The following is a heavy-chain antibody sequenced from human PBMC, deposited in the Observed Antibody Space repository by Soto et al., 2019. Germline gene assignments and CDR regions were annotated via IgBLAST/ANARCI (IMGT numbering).Heavy chain of an antibody. D-gene: IGHD3-9*01. CDR1: GFSLSTSGVG. CDR2: IYWDDDK. J-gene: IGHJ4*02. V-gene: IGHV2-5*02. CDR3: AHSRIRYFDWAYFDY. Sequence: QITLKESGPTLVKPTQPLTLTCTFSGFSLSTSGVGVGWIRQPPGKALEWLALIYWDDDKRYSPSLKSRLTINKDTSKNQVVLTMTNMDPVDTATYYCAHSRIRYFDWAYFDYWGQGTLVTVSS.